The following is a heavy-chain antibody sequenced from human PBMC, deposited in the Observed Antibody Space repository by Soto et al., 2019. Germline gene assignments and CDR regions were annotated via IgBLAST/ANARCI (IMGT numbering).Heavy chain of an antibody. J-gene: IGHJ4*02. CDR1: GYTFTSYD. Sequence: QVQLVQSGAEVKKPGASVKVSCKASGYTFTSYDINWVRQATGQGLEWMGWMNPNSGNTGYAQKFQGRVTMTSNTSISTAYMERSSLRSEDTAVYYCASARGSSSSALDYWCQGTLVTVSS. V-gene: IGHV1-8*01. CDR3: ASARGSSSSALDY. D-gene: IGHD6-13*01. CDR2: MNPNSGNT.